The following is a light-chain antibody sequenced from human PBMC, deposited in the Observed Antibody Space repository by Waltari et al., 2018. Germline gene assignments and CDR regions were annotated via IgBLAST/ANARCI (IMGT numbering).Light chain of an antibody. V-gene: IGLV2-14*01. CDR3: SSYTSSGVV. CDR1: GSDVGGYDY. J-gene: IGLJ2*01. Sequence: QSALTQPASVSGSPGQAIIISCTGTGSDVGGYDYVSWYQQYPGKAPRPIIYDVYNRPSGFSNRFSGSKSDNTASLTISGLQAEDESVYYCSSYTSSGVVFGGGTKLTVL. CDR2: DVY.